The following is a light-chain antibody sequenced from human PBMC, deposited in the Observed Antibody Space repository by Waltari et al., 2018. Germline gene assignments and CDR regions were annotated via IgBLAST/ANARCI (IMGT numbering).Light chain of an antibody. Sequence: QSALTQPASVSGSPGQSITIPCTGTRSDVGCYKSVSWYQQHPGKAPKFMIYEVNNRPSGVSNRFSGSKSDNTASLTISGLQAEDEADYYCSSYTSSSTYVFGTGTKVTVL. V-gene: IGLV2-14*01. J-gene: IGLJ1*01. CDR2: EVN. CDR1: RSDVGCYKS. CDR3: SSYTSSSTYV.